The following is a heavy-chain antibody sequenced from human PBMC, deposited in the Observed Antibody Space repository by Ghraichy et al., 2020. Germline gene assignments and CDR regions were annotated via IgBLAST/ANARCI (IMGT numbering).Heavy chain of an antibody. CDR3: ARVPSWGQTRYFDY. CDR2: IYNSGYT. Sequence: SETLSLTCTVSGGSISSYYWSWIRQPPGKGLEWIGFIYNSGYTNYNPSLKSRVTISVDTSKNQFSLKLSSVTAADTAVYYCARVPSWGQTRYFDYWGQGTLVTVSS. CDR1: GGSISSYY. J-gene: IGHJ4*02. V-gene: IGHV4-59*01. D-gene: IGHD3-16*01.